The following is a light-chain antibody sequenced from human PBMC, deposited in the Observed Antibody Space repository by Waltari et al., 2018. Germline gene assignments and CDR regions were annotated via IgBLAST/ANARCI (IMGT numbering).Light chain of an antibody. CDR1: QSVRGT. J-gene: IGKJ1*01. CDR2: GAS. CDR3: QHYVRLPVT. Sequence: ETVLTQSPGTLSLSPGKTATLSCRASQSVRGTLAWYQQKPGQAPRLRIYGASSRATGIPDRFSGSGSGTDFSLTISRLEPEDFAVYYCQHYVRLPVTFGQGTRVEIK. V-gene: IGKV3-20*01.